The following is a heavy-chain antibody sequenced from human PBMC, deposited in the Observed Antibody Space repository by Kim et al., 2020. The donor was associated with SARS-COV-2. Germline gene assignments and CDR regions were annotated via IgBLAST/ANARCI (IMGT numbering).Heavy chain of an antibody. J-gene: IGHJ4*02. CDR2: IWSGGGQT. CDR3: ARNFYDYGDY. V-gene: IGHV3-33*02. Sequence: GGSLRLSCVGSGFTFWDYGMHWVRQAPGKGLEWVALIWSGGGQTSYTDSAKGRFTISRDNSKNTVFLQMNDLRVEDTAVYYCARNFYDYGDYWGQGTLVTVSS. D-gene: IGHD3-10*01. CDR1: GFTFWDYG.